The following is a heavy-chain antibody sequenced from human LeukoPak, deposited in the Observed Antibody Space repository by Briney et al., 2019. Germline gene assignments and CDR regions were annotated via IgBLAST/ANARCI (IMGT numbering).Heavy chain of an antibody. D-gene: IGHD4-17*01. J-gene: IGHJ4*02. Sequence: GGSLRLSCAASGLTFSSYWMSWVRQGPGKGLEWVASTPPDGGFGHYVDSVKGRFTVSRDNAKSTVFLQMNSLRDEDTAVYYCARLFGGVTTFDYWGQGALVTVSS. CDR3: ARLFGGVTTFDY. CDR1: GLTFSSYW. CDR2: TPPDGGFG. V-gene: IGHV3-7*01.